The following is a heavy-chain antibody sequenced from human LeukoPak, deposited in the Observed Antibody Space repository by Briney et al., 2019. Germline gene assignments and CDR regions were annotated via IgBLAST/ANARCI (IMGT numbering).Heavy chain of an antibody. V-gene: IGHV1-69*05. J-gene: IGHJ4*02. D-gene: IGHD1-26*01. CDR3: ASDDGTPGFDYFDY. Sequence: SVKVSCKASGGTFSRYAISWVRQAPGQGLEWMGRIIPIFGTANYAQKFQGRVTITTDESTSTAYMELSSLRSEDTAVYYCASDDGTPGFDYFDYWGQGTPVTVSS. CDR1: GGTFSRYA. CDR2: IIPIFGTA.